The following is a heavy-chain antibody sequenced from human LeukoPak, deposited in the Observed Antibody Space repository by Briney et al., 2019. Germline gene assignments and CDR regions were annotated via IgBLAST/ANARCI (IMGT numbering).Heavy chain of an antibody. D-gene: IGHD6-19*01. Sequence: GGSLRLSCAASGFTFISYAMRWVRQAPGKGLEYVSAISNSGGSTYYANPVKGRFIISRDNSKNTLYLQMGSLRAEDMAVYYCARESASSAWLFDYWGQGTLVTVSS. CDR2: ISNSGGST. CDR1: GFTFISYA. J-gene: IGHJ4*02. V-gene: IGHV3-64*01. CDR3: ARESASSAWLFDY.